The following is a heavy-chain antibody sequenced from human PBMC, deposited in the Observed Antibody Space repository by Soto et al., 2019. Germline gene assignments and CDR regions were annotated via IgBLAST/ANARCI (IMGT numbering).Heavy chain of an antibody. CDR2: ISYDGSNK. J-gene: IGHJ4*02. CDR3: ARGELLDY. V-gene: IGHV3-30-3*01. Sequence: GGSLRLSCAASGFTFSSYAMHWVRQAPGKGVEWVAVISYDGSNKYYADSVKGRVTISRDNSKNTLYLQMNSLRAEDTAVYYCARGELLDYWGQGTLVTVSS. CDR1: GFTFSSYA. D-gene: IGHD1-26*01.